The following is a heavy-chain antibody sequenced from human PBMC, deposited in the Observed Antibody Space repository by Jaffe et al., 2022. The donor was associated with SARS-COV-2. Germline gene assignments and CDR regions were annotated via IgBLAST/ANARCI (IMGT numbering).Heavy chain of an antibody. D-gene: IGHD4-17*01. CDR3: TSVDDYGDYYYYYYGMDV. Sequence: EVQLVESGGGLVQPGRSLRLSCTASGFTFGDYAMSWVRQAPGKGLEWVGFIRSKAYGGTTEYAASVKGRFTISRDDSKSIAYLQMNSLKTEDTAVYYCTSVDDYGDYYYYYYGMDVWGQGTTVTVSS. CDR2: IRSKAYGGTT. J-gene: IGHJ6*02. V-gene: IGHV3-49*04. CDR1: GFTFGDYA.